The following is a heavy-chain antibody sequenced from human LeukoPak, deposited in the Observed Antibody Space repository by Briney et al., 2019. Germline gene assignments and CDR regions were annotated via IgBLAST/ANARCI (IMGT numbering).Heavy chain of an antibody. V-gene: IGHV3-9*01. Sequence: GGSLRLSCAASGFTFDDYAMHWVRQAPGKGLEWVSGITWNSDNIEYADSVKGRFTISRDNAKNSLYLQMNSLRAEDTAVYYCARGRSTWHLDYWGQGTLVTVSS. CDR1: GFTFDDYA. CDR2: ITWNSDNI. CDR3: ARGRSTWHLDY. D-gene: IGHD1-26*01. J-gene: IGHJ4*02.